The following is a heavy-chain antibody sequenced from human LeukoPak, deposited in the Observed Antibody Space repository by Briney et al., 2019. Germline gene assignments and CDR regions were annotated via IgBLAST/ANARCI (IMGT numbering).Heavy chain of an antibody. D-gene: IGHD3-22*01. CDR3: ARGGYFDSSGYPNPLDY. V-gene: IGHV4-34*01. CDR2: INHSGSA. CDR1: GGSFGGYY. J-gene: IGHJ4*02. Sequence: SETLSLTCAVYGGSFGGYYWTWIRQPPGKGPEWIGEINHSGSANYKPSLKRRVFMSVDTAKNQFSLKPNSVSAADTAVYYCARGGYFDSSGYPNPLDYWGQGTLVTVSS.